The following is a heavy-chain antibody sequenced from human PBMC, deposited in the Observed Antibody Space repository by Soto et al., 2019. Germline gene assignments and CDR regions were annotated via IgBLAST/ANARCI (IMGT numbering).Heavy chain of an antibody. D-gene: IGHD6-6*01. Sequence: GGSLRLSCTASGFTFGDYAMSWVRQAPGKGLEWVGFIRSKAYGGTTEYAASVKGRFTISRDDSKSIAYLQMNSLKTEDTAVYYCTREEYSSSSFGDYWGQGTLVTVSS. CDR1: GFTFGDYA. CDR3: TREEYSSSSFGDY. J-gene: IGHJ4*02. V-gene: IGHV3-49*04. CDR2: IRSKAYGGTT.